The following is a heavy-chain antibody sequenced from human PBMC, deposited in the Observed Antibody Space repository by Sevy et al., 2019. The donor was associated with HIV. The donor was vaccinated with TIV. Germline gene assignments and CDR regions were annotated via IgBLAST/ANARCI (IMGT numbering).Heavy chain of an antibody. CDR2: INHSGST. CDR3: ARGLAAAGKGPNWFDP. Sequence: SETLSLTCAVYGGSLGDHYWSWIRQPPGKGLEWIGEINHSGSTNYNPSLKSRVTISVDTSKNQFSLKLSSVTAADTAVYYCARGLAAAGKGPNWFDPWGQGTLVTVSS. J-gene: IGHJ5*02. V-gene: IGHV4-34*01. D-gene: IGHD6-13*01. CDR1: GGSLGDHY.